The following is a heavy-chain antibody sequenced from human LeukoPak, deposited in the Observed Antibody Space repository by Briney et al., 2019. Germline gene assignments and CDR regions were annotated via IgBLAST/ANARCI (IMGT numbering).Heavy chain of an antibody. CDR2: IRYDGSNK. J-gene: IGHJ4*02. D-gene: IGHD3-10*01. V-gene: IGHV3-30*02. CDR1: GFTFSSYG. CDR3: AKGTYITMVRGVIIPVDY. Sequence: GGSLRLSCAASGFTFSSYGMHWVRQASGKGLEWVAFIRYDGSNKYYADSVKGRFTISRDNAKYSLYLQMNSLRAEDTAVYYCAKGTYITMVRGVIIPVDYWGQGTLVTVSS.